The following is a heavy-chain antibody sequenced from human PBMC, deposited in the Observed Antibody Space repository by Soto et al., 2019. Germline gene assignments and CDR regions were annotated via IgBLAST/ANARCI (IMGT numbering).Heavy chain of an antibody. Sequence: GGSLRLSCAASGFTFSDYYMSWLRQAPGKGLEWVSYISSSGSTIYYADSVKGRFTISRDNAKNSLYLQMNSLRAEDTAVYYCARDDYDFWSGYYGSWGQGTLVTVSS. D-gene: IGHD3-3*01. CDR2: ISSSGSTI. V-gene: IGHV3-11*01. J-gene: IGHJ4*02. CDR3: ARDDYDFWSGYYGS. CDR1: GFTFSDYY.